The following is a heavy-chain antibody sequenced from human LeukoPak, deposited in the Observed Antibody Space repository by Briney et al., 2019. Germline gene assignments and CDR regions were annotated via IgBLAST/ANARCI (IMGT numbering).Heavy chain of an antibody. J-gene: IGHJ4*02. D-gene: IGHD6-6*01. CDR3: AKGASSSSFDY. CDR2: ISGSGGST. Sequence: GGSLRLSCAASGFTFSSNYMSWVRQAPGKGLEWVSSISGSGGSTYYADSVKGRFTISRDNSKSTLYLQINSLRAEDTAIYCCAKGASSSSFDYWGQGTLVTVSS. V-gene: IGHV3-23*01. CDR1: GFTFSSNY.